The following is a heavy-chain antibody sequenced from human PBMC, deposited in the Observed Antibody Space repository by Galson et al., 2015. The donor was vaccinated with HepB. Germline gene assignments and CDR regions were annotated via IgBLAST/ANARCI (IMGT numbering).Heavy chain of an antibody. Sequence: SLRLSCAASTFIFSTYSMNWVRQAPGKGLEWVSVIYSGGSTYYGVPVKGRFTISRDNSKNTLYLQMNSLRAEDTAVYYCAGCGYYYDSSGYYHLDYWGQGTLVTVSS. CDR3: AGCGYYYDSSGYYHLDY. J-gene: IGHJ4*02. CDR2: IYSGGST. CDR1: TFIFSTYS. D-gene: IGHD3-22*01. V-gene: IGHV3-53*01.